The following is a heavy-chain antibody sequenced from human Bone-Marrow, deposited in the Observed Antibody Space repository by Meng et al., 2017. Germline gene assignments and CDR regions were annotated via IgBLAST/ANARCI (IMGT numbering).Heavy chain of an antibody. CDR1: GGSFSGYY. D-gene: IGHD6-19*01. CDR2: INHSGST. J-gene: IGHJ4*02. CDR3: ARGARVAGTDY. Sequence: QVQLQQWGAGLWKPSETLSLTCAVYGGSFSGYYWSWIRQPPGKGLEWIGEINHSGSTNYNPSLKSRVTISVDTSKNQFSLKLSSVTAADTAVYYCARGARVAGTDYWGQGTLVTVSS. V-gene: IGHV4-34*01.